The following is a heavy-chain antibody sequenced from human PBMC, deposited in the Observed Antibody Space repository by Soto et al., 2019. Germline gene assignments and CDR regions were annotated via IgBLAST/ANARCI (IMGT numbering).Heavy chain of an antibody. J-gene: IGHJ4*02. D-gene: IGHD3-3*01. Sequence: PGGSLRLSCAASGFTFSSYGMHWVRQAPGKGLEWVAVISYDGSNKYYVDSVKGRFTISRDNSKNTLYLQMNSLRAEDTAVYYCATQRGDFWSGYLFDYWGQGTLVTVSS. CDR3: ATQRGDFWSGYLFDY. CDR1: GFTFSSYG. CDR2: ISYDGSNK. V-gene: IGHV3-30*03.